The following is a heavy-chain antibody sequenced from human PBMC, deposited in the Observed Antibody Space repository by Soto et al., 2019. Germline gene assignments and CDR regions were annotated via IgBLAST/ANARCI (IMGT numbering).Heavy chain of an antibody. CDR2: IWNDGTNN. D-gene: IGHD6-13*01. J-gene: IGHJ6*01. Sequence: QVQLVESGGGVVQPGRSLRLSCAASGFTFNNYGMHWVRQAPGKGLEWLAVIWNDGTNNYYANSVKGRFTISRDNSKNTLYLQMSSLRAEDTAVDYCARRQIPPPTRGAANARGGMDVW. V-gene: IGHV3-33*01. CDR3: ARRQIPPPTRGAANARGGMDV. CDR1: GFTFNNYG.